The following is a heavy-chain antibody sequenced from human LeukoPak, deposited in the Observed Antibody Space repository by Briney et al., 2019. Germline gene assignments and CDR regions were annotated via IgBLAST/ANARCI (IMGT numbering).Heavy chain of an antibody. Sequence: GGSLRLSCAASGFTFSSYGMHWVRQAPGKGLEWVAVISYDGSNKYYADSVKGRFTISRDNSKNSLYLQMNSLRAEDTAVYYCAKDMVRGVTVFDYWGQGTLVTVSS. CDR1: GFTFSSYG. CDR2: ISYDGSNK. CDR3: AKDMVRGVTVFDY. D-gene: IGHD3-10*01. V-gene: IGHV3-30*18. J-gene: IGHJ4*02.